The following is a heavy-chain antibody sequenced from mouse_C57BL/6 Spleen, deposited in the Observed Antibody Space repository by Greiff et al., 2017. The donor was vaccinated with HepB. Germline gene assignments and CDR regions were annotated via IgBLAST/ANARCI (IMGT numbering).Heavy chain of an antibody. CDR1: GYAFSSYW. Sequence: QVQLQQSGAELVKPGASVKISCKASGYAFSSYWMNWVKQRPGKGLEWIGQIYPGDGDTNYNGKFKGKATLTADKSSSTAYMQLSSLTSEDSAVYFCAFYYYGSSSRDFDVWGTGTTVTVSS. CDR3: AFYYYGSSSRDFDV. CDR2: IYPGDGDT. V-gene: IGHV1-80*01. D-gene: IGHD1-1*01. J-gene: IGHJ1*03.